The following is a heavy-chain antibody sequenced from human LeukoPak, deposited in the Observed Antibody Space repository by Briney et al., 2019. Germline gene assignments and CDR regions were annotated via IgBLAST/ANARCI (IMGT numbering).Heavy chain of an antibody. Sequence: GGSLRLSCAASGFTFSSYSMNWVRRAPGKGLEWVSFISSSSSYIYYADSVKGRFTISRDNAKNSLYLQMNSLRAEDTAVYYCARDPGIVVVPAAAHFDYWGQGTLVTVSS. CDR1: GFTFSSYS. CDR2: ISSSSSYI. CDR3: ARDPGIVVVPAAAHFDY. D-gene: IGHD2-2*01. V-gene: IGHV3-21*01. J-gene: IGHJ4*02.